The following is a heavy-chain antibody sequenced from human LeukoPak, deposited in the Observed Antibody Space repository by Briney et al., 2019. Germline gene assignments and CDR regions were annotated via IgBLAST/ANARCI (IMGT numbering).Heavy chain of an antibody. CDR1: GYTFTSYD. CDR3: ARGGDGASSPYYYYYMDV. J-gene: IGHJ6*03. Sequence: GASVKVSCNASGYTFTSYDINWVRQATGQGLEWMGWMNPNSGNTGYAQKFQGRVAITRNTSISTAYMELSRLRSDDTAVYYCARGGDGASSPYYYYYMDVWGKGTTVTVSS. CDR2: MNPNSGNT. D-gene: IGHD3-16*01. V-gene: IGHV1-8*03.